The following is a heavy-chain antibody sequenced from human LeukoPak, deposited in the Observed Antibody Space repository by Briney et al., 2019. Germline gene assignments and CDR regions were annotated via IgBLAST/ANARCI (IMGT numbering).Heavy chain of an antibody. J-gene: IGHJ4*02. Sequence: PGGSLRLSCSASGFTFSDYWMLWVRQAPGKGLEWVGNIRQDDSEKNYVDSVKGRFTISRDNAKSSLYLQMNSLRAEDTAIYYCAKDGDGSSEHPYDYWGQGTLVTVSP. CDR1: GFTFSDYW. CDR3: AKDGDGSSEHPYDY. CDR2: IRQDDSEK. V-gene: IGHV3-7*01. D-gene: IGHD5-24*01.